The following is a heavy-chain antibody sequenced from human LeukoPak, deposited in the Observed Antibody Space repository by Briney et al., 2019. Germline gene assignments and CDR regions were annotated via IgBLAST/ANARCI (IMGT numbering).Heavy chain of an antibody. CDR1: GFTFSSYA. D-gene: IGHD1/OR15-1a*01. CDR3: GTMSQIGYATY. V-gene: IGHV3-23*01. CDR2: ISGSGGST. J-gene: IGHJ4*02. Sequence: RSGGSLRLSCAASGFTFSSYAMSWVRQAPGKGLEWVSAISGSGGSTYYADSVKGRFTISRDNSKNTLYLQMNSLRAEDTAVYYCGTMSQIGYATYWGQGTLVTVSS.